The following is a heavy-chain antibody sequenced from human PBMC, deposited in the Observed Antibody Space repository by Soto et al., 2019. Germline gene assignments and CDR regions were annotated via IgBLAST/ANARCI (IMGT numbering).Heavy chain of an antibody. Sequence: QVQLVQSGAEVKKPGASVKVSCKASGYTFSSYGISWVRQAPGQGLEWMGWISAYNGNTNYAQKLQGRVTMTTNTPTRTAYMEVRSLRSDDTAVYYCARSIAAAVDLDYWGQGTLVTVSS. CDR2: ISAYNGNT. J-gene: IGHJ4*02. D-gene: IGHD6-13*01. CDR3: ARSIAAAVDLDY. V-gene: IGHV1-18*01. CDR1: GYTFSSYG.